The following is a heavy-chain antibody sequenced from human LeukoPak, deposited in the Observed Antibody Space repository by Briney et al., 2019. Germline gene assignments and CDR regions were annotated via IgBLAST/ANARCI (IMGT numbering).Heavy chain of an antibody. V-gene: IGHV1-69*04. CDR1: GGTFSSYA. D-gene: IGHD5-24*01. CDR2: IIPKFRVA. CDR3: ARDLTRDGYNHDIRYGMDV. Sequence: ASVKVSCKASGGTFSSYAISWVRQAPGQGLEWMGRIIPKFRVANYAQTFQGRVTITADKSTSTAYMELSSLSSEDTAVYYCARDLTRDGYNHDIRYGMDVWGQGTTVIVSS. J-gene: IGHJ6*02.